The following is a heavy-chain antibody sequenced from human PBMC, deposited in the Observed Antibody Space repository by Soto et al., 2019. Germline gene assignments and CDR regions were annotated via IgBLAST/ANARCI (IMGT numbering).Heavy chain of an antibody. D-gene: IGHD3-3*01. CDR3: AGTRNGGVADSFDS. Sequence: PGGSLSLSCAASGFTFSRHDIHWFLLTPGRGLVQVLAISREGSNIYYNDSVKGRFTISIDNSKNPVFVKMKRLIPDDTAVYSCAGTRNGGVADSFDSWGQGTRVTVSS. CDR1: GFTFSRHD. J-gene: IGHJ5*01. CDR2: ISREGSNI. V-gene: IGHV3-30*04.